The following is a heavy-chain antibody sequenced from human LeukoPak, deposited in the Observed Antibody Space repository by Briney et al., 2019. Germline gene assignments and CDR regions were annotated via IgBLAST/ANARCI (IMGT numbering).Heavy chain of an antibody. CDR3: ARDLTERKYYIAF. D-gene: IGHD2-8*02. CDR2: IGYSGSDI. CDR1: GFTFRSFG. J-gene: IGHJ4*02. Sequence: GGSLRLSCAASGFTFRSFGMHWVRQAPGEGLEWVAYIGYSGSDIYYADSVKGRFTISRDNSKNTVHLQLSSLRAADTALYSCARDLTERKYYIAFWGQGTLVTVSS. V-gene: IGHV3-30*02.